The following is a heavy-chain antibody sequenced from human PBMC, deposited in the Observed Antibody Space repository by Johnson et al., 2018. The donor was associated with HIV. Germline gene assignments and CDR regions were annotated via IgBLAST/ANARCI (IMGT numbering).Heavy chain of an antibody. J-gene: IGHJ3*02. CDR2: IRFDGSIE. CDR3: AREVDGFDI. CDR1: GFTFSSYA. V-gene: IGHV3-33*08. Sequence: QVQLVESGGGVVQPGRSLRLSCAGSGFTFSSYAFHWVRQAPAKGLEWVAFIRFDGSIEYYADSVKGRFTISRDNAKNTLYLHMNSLRAEDTAVYYCAREVDGFDIWGQGTMVTVSS.